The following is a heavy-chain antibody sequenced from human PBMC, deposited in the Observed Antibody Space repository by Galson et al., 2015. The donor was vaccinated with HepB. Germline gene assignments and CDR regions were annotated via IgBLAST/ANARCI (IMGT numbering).Heavy chain of an antibody. CDR1: GFTVSSNY. CDR3: AKPPWTVFGVVSRKSYYFDH. CDR2: VSASGGGA. J-gene: IGHJ4*02. V-gene: IGHV3-23*01. Sequence: SLRLSCAASGFTVSSNYMSWVRQAPGKGLEWVSSVSASGGGAHYADSVKGRFAVSRDNSKNTLYLQMNSLRAEDTAVYYCAKPPWTVFGVVSRKSYYFDHWGRGTRVTVSS. D-gene: IGHD3-3*01.